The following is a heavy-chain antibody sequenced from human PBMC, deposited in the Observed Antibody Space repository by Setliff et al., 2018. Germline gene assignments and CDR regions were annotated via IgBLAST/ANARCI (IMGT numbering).Heavy chain of an antibody. CDR1: GDSISSRTYY. V-gene: IGHV4-61*09. CDR2: IYTSWST. D-gene: IGHD3-3*01. J-gene: IGHJ6*04. Sequence: PSETLSLTCTVSGDSISSRTYYWSWIRQPAGKGLEGIGHIYTSWSTIYNPSLKSRLTISLHTSKNQFFLKLNSATAAYTAVYYCARMTGFLYMDVWGKGTPVTVSS. CDR3: ARMTGFLYMDV.